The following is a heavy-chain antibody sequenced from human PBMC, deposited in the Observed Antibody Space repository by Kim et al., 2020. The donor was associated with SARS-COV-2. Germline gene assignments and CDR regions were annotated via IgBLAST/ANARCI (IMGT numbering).Heavy chain of an antibody. J-gene: IGHJ4*02. CDR3: AADPSGSYSFDY. D-gene: IGHD1-26*01. Sequence: NYAQKCKERVTITRDMSTSTAYMELSSLRSEDTAVYYCAADPSGSYSFDYWGQGTLVTVSS. V-gene: IGHV1-58*01.